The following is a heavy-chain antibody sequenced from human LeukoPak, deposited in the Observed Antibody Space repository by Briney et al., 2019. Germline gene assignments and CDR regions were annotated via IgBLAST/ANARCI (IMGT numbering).Heavy chain of an antibody. D-gene: IGHD1-26*01. CDR1: GYRFTNYW. CDR2: IYPGDSDT. CDR3: ATVGATNSDAFDI. Sequence: GESLKISCKGSGYRFTNYWIGWVRQMPGKGLEWMGIIYPGDSDTRYSPSFQGQVTISADKSISTAYLQWSSLKASDTAMYYCATVGATNSDAFDIWGQGTMVTVSS. V-gene: IGHV5-51*01. J-gene: IGHJ3*02.